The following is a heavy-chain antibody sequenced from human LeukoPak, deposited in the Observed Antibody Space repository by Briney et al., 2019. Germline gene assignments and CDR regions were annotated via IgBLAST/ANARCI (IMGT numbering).Heavy chain of an antibody. CDR2: IDLNSSGR. D-gene: IGHD3-10*01. V-gene: IGHV1-2*02. J-gene: IGHJ4*02. Sequence: VTVSCTAAGLAFTVSYIHWMRLPPAQGMELMGWIDLNSSGRTYSQKFQGRLNMTRDTSLNTAYMELSILRLADTAVYNCARGGVLSPVYHYYRSPSNFWGQGTLVTVSS. CDR3: ARGGVLSPVYHYYRSPSNF. CDR1: GLAFTVSY.